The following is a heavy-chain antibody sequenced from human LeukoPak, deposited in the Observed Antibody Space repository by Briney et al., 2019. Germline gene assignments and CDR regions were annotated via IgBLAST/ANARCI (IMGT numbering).Heavy chain of an antibody. CDR3: ARDTTPAYSSGWYSSYY. J-gene: IGHJ4*02. CDR2: IIPILGIA. D-gene: IGHD6-19*01. V-gene: IGHV1-69*04. CDR1: GGTFSSYA. Sequence: SVKVSCKASGGTFSSYAISWVRQAPGQGLEWMGRIIPILGIANYAQKFQGRVTITADKSTSTAYMELSSLRSEDTAVYYCARDTTPAYSSGWYSSYYWGQGTLVTVPS.